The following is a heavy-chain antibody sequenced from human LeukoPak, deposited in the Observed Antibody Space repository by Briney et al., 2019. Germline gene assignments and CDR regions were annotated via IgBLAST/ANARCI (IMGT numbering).Heavy chain of an antibody. CDR3: ARGSRNNKIDY. Sequence: KPSETLSLTCTVSGGSISTSISYYWGWIRQAPGKGLEWIGSIYYSGGSYYNPSLKSRVTISVDTSKNQFSLKLSSVTAADTAVYYCARGSRNNKIDYWGQGTLVTVSS. V-gene: IGHV4-39*01. D-gene: IGHD2/OR15-2a*01. CDR2: IYYSGGS. CDR1: GGSISTSISYY. J-gene: IGHJ4*02.